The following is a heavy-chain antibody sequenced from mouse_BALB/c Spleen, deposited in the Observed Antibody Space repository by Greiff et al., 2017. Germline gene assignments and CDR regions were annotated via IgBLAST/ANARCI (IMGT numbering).Heavy chain of an antibody. Sequence: VQLQQSGPELVKPGASVKISCKASGYSFTGYYMHWVKQSHVKSLEWIGRINPYNGATSYNQNFKDKASLTVDNSSSTAYMELHSLTSEDSAVYYCARDYDTSQGDYWGQGTTLTVSA. D-gene: IGHD1-1*01. CDR2: INPYNGAT. J-gene: IGHJ2*01. V-gene: IGHV1-31*01. CDR3: ARDYDTSQGDY. CDR1: GYSFTGYY.